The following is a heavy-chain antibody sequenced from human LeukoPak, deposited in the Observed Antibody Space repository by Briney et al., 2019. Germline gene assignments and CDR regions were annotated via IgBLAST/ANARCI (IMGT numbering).Heavy chain of an antibody. Sequence: PSETLSLTCAVYGGSFSGYYWSWIRQPPGKGLEWIGEINHSGSTNYNPSLKSRVTISVDTSKNQFSLKLSSVTAADTAVYYPVVTASNAFDIWGQGTMVTVSS. V-gene: IGHV4-34*01. J-gene: IGHJ3*02. CDR1: GGSFSGYY. CDR3: VVTASNAFDI. CDR2: INHSGST. D-gene: IGHD2-21*02.